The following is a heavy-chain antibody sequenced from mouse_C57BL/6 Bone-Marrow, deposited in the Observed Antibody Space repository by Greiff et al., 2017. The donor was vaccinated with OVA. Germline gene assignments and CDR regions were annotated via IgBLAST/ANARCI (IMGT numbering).Heavy chain of an antibody. CDR1: GYTFTSYW. V-gene: IGHV1-72*01. Sequence: QVQLQQPGAELVKPGASVKLSCKASGYTFTSYWMHWVKQRPGRGLEWIGRIDPNSGGTTYNEKFKSKATLTVDKPSSTAYMQLSSLTSEDSAVYYWARQAVLYGTGFDYWGQVTTLTVSS. D-gene: IGHD1-1*01. CDR3: ARQAVLYGTGFDY. CDR2: IDPNSGGT. J-gene: IGHJ2*01.